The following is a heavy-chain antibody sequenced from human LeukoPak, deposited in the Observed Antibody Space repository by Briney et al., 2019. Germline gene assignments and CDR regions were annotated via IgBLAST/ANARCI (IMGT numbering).Heavy chain of an antibody. D-gene: IGHD3-9*01. CDR3: ARLGIDYDILTGYIPDAFDI. J-gene: IGHJ3*02. CDR2: IYYSGRT. CDR1: GGSISRSSYN. V-gene: IGHV4-39*01. Sequence: SETLSLTCSASGGSISRSSYNWGWIRQPPGKGLEWIGSIYYSGRTYYNPSLKSRVTISVDTSKNQFSLKLSSVTAADTAVYYCARLGIDYDILTGYIPDAFDIWGQGTMVTVSS.